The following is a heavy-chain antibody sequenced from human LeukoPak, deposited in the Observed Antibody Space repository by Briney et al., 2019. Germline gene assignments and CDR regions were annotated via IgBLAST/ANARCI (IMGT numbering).Heavy chain of an antibody. CDR1: GFTLDNYA. V-gene: IGHV3-23*01. CDR2: IRVSDGYT. J-gene: IGHJ4*02. CDR3: ARVAGSYSIRPFDF. D-gene: IGHD1-26*01. Sequence: PGGSLRLSCAASGFTLDNYAMTWVRQAPGKGLEWVSAIRVSDGYTYYADSVQGRFIISRDKSKNTVSLQMNSPTGDDTALYYCARVAGSYSIRPFDFWGQGTVVIVSS.